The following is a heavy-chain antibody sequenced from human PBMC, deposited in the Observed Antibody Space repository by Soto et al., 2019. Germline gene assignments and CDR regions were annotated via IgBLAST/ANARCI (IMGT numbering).Heavy chain of an antibody. V-gene: IGHV1-24*01. D-gene: IGHD6-13*01. CDR2: FDPEDGET. CDR1: GYTLTELS. Sequence: ASVKVSCKVSGYTLTELSMHWVRQAPGKGLEWMGGFDPEDGETIYAQKFQGRVTMTEDTSTDTAYMELSSLRSEDTAVYYCAPAYSSSFIYYFDYWGQGTLVTVSS. CDR3: APAYSSSFIYYFDY. J-gene: IGHJ4*02.